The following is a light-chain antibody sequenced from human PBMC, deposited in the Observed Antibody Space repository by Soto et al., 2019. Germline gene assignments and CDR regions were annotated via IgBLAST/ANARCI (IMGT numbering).Light chain of an antibody. CDR2: AAS. V-gene: IGKV1-39*01. J-gene: IGKJ2*01. CDR3: QQSYSTPQT. Sequence: DIQMPQSPSSLSASVGDRVTITCRASQSISSYLNWYQQKPGKAPRLLIHAASSLQSGVPSKFSGSGSGTDFTLTISSLQPEDFATYYCQQSYSTPQTFGQGTKLEIK. CDR1: QSISSY.